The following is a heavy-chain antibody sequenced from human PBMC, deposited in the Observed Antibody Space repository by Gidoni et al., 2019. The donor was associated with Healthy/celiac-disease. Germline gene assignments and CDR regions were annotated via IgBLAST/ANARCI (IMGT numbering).Heavy chain of an antibody. CDR1: GFTFSSYE. J-gene: IGHJ3*02. Sequence: EVQLVESGGGLVQPGGSLRLSCAASGFTFSSYEMNWVRQAPGKGLEWVSYISSSGSTIYYADSVKGRFTVSRDNAKNSLYLQMNSLRAEDTAVYYCARGTHDYGDETQNDAFDIWGQGTMVTVSS. V-gene: IGHV3-48*03. CDR2: ISSSGSTI. CDR3: ARGTHDYGDETQNDAFDI. D-gene: IGHD4-17*01.